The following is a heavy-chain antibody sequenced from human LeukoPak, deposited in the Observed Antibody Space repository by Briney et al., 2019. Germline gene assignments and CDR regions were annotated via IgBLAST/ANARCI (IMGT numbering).Heavy chain of an antibody. D-gene: IGHD3-9*01. CDR2: ISHEGSGN. CDR1: GLSFSSYG. J-gene: IGHJ4*02. V-gene: IGHV3-30*03. Sequence: GGSLRLSCAASGLSFSSYGMHWVRQAPGKGLEWVAVISHEGSGNYYADSVKGRFTISRDNSKNMVYLQMNSLRAEDTAVYYCARDYYDILTGYSPGYFDYWGQGTLVTVSS. CDR3: ARDYYDILTGYSPGYFDY.